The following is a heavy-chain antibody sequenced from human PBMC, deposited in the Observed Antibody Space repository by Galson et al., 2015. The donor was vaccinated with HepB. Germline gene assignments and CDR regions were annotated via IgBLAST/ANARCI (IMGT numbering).Heavy chain of an antibody. CDR3: AKSGLSGPIPAAVDY. CDR2: ISSSGGGT. V-gene: IGHV3-23*01. CDR1: GFIFNSHA. Sequence: SLRLSCAASGFIFNSHAMSWLRQAPGKGLEWVSVISSSGGGTYYADSVRGRFTISRDNSKNTLYLQMKSLRAEDTAVYYCAKSGLSGPIPAAVDYWGQGTLVTVSS. D-gene: IGHD2-2*01. J-gene: IGHJ4*02.